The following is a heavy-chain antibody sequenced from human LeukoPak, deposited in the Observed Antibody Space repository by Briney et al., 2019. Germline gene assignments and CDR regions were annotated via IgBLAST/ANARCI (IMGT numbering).Heavy chain of an antibody. D-gene: IGHD5-12*01. J-gene: IGHJ4*02. CDR1: GFTFSTYS. CDR3: AKSRVGYDY. V-gene: IGHV3-33*06. CDR2: IWYDGSKK. Sequence: GGSLRLSCAASGFTFSTYSMHWVRQAPGKGLEWVAVIWYDGSKKYYADSVKGRFTISRDNSKNTPYLQMNSLRAEDTAVYYCAKSRVGYDYWGQGTLVTVSS.